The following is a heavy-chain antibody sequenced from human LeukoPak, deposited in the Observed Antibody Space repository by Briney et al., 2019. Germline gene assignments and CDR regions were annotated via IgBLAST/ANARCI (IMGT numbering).Heavy chain of an antibody. CDR3: ARHRPMPYSFDC. CDR1: GGSISSYF. J-gene: IGHJ4*02. CDR2: IYYSGST. D-gene: IGHD2-2*01. Sequence: SETLSLTCSVSGGSISSYFWSWIWNPPPPGLELMGYIYYSGSTNYNPSLKSRVTISVDTSKNQISLKLNSVTAADTAVYYCARHRPMPYSFDCWGQGTMATVSS. V-gene: IGHV4-59*08.